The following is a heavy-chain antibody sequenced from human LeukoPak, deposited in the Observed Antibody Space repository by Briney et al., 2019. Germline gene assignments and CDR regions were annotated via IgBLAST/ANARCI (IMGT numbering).Heavy chain of an antibody. CDR3: ARDYYGDYIFDY. D-gene: IGHD4-17*01. CDR2: INSDGSST. J-gene: IGHJ4*02. V-gene: IGHV3-74*01. CDR1: GFTVSSNY. Sequence: GGSLRLSCAASGFTVSSNYMSWVRQAPGKGLVRVSRINSDGSSTSYADSVKGRFTISRDNAKNTLYLQMNSLRAEDTAVYYCARDYYGDYIFDYWGQGTLVTVSS.